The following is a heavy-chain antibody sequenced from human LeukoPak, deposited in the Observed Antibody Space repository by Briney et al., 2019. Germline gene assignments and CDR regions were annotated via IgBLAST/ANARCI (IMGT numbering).Heavy chain of an antibody. J-gene: IGHJ4*02. CDR2: INPKSGVT. Sequence: ASVKVSCKASGYTFTDYYLHWVRQAPGQGLEWMGWINPKSGVTDSKMKFQGRVTLTRDTSITTAYMELISLTSDDAAVYYCARGTPGSYLGYWGQGTLVTVSP. D-gene: IGHD3-16*02. CDR1: GYTFTDYY. V-gene: IGHV1-2*02. CDR3: ARGTPGSYLGY.